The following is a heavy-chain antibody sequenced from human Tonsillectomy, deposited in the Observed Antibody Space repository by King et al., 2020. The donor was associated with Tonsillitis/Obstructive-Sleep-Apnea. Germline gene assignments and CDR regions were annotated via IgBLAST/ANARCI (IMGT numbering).Heavy chain of an antibody. J-gene: IGHJ4*02. D-gene: IGHD2-15*01. V-gene: IGHV3-23*04. CDR1: GFTFSSYA. CDR2: ISGSGTST. Sequence: VQLVESGGGLVQPGGSLILSCAASGFTFSSYAMSWVRQAPGKGLELVSVISGSGTSTYSAASVKGRFTISRDNSKNTLYLQMNSLRAEDTAVYYCAKADLGYCSGGSCYYFDYWGQGTLVTVSS. CDR3: AKADLGYCSGGSCYYFDY.